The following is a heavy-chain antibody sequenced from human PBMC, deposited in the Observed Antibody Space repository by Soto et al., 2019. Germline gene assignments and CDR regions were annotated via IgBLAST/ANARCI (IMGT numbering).Heavy chain of an antibody. Sequence: ASVKVSCKASGYTFTSYAMHWVRQAPGQRLEWMGWINAGNGNTKYSQKFQGRVTITRDTSASTAYMELSSLRSEDTAGYYCARDGNIAAAGASPTQSRSTGYYFDYWGQGTLVTVSS. J-gene: IGHJ4*02. D-gene: IGHD6-13*01. CDR1: GYTFTSYA. CDR2: INAGNGNT. V-gene: IGHV1-3*01. CDR3: ARDGNIAAAGASPTQSRSTGYYFDY.